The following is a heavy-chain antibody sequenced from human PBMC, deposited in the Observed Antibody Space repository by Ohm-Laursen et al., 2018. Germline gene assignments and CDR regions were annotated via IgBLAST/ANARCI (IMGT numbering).Heavy chain of an antibody. CDR2: MNPNSGNT. CDR1: GYTFTDYY. J-gene: IGHJ4*02. D-gene: IGHD3-16*02. V-gene: IGHV1-8*02. Sequence: GASVKVSCKVSGYTFTDYYMHWVRQATGQGLEWMGWMNPNSGNTGYAQKFQGRVTMTRNTSISTAYMELSSLRSEDTAVYYCARGLFAPGVIRSHWGQGTLVTVSS. CDR3: ARGLFAPGVIRSH.